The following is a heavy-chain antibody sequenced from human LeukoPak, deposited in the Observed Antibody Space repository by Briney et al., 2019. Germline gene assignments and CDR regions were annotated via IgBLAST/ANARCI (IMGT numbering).Heavy chain of an antibody. V-gene: IGHV4-39*02. CDR2: IFYSGKT. CDR1: NGSMTSDSYY. Sequence: PSETLSLTCTVSNGSMTSDSYYWAWVRQPPGKGLEWIGTIFYSGKTYYSASLKSRVTVSLDTSKKNFSLRLSSVTATDTAVYYCARLWIVATWFDAWGQGALVTVSS. J-gene: IGHJ5*02. D-gene: IGHD2-2*03. CDR3: ARLWIVATWFDA.